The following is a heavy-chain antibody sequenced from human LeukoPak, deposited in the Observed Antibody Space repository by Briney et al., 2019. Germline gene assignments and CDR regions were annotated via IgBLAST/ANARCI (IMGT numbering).Heavy chain of an antibody. Sequence: SETLSLTCTVSRGSISGSIRSYYWSWPRQPPGKGLEWIGYISTSGSINDNPSLRSRLTISVDTSRNHFFLNLSSVTAADTAVYYCARIPLGYSGAYYFDYWGQGTLVTVS. CDR1: RGSISGSIRSYY. CDR2: ISTSGSI. J-gene: IGHJ4*02. CDR3: ARIPLGYSGAYYFDY. V-gene: IGHV4-4*09. D-gene: IGHD5-12*01.